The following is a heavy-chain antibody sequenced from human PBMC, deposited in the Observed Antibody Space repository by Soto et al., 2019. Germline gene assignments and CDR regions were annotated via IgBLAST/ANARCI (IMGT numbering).Heavy chain of an antibody. V-gene: IGHV3-23*01. J-gene: IGHJ6*03. CDR2: ISGSGGST. CDR3: AKDIYSNYVHYYYMDV. Sequence: GGSLRLSCAASGFTFSSYAMSWVRQAPGKGLEWVSAISGSGGSTYYADSVKGRFTISRDNSKNTLYLQMNSLRAEDTVVYYCAKDIYSNYVHYYYMDVWGKGTTVTVSS. D-gene: IGHD4-4*01. CDR1: GFTFSSYA.